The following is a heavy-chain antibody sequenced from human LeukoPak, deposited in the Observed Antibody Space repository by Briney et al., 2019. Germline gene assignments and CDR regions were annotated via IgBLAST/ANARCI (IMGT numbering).Heavy chain of an antibody. CDR1: GGSISSGGYY. V-gene: IGHV4-30-2*01. CDR3: ARDYSSTSHLGWFDP. CDR2: IYHSGST. D-gene: IGHD2-2*01. Sequence: SQTLSLTCTVSGGSISSGGYYWSWIRQPPGKGLEWIGYIYHSGSTYYNPSLKSRVTISVDTSKNQFSLKLSSVTAADTAVYYCARDYSSTSHLGWFDPWGQGTLVTVSS. J-gene: IGHJ5*02.